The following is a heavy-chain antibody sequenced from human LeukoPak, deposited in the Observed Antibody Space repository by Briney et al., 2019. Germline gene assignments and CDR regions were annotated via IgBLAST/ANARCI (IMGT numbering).Heavy chain of an antibody. CDR1: GFKFDDYG. CDR2: INWNGDSR. D-gene: IGHD3-10*01. CDR3: ARSLRVRGVPDYMDV. V-gene: IGHV3-20*04. Sequence: PGGSLRLSCTASGFKFDDYGMTWVRQAPGKGLEWVSDINWNGDSRGYAHSVRGRFTIYRDNAKNSLYLQMNSLGAEDTAVYYCARSLRVRGVPDYMDVWGKGTTVTISS. J-gene: IGHJ6*03.